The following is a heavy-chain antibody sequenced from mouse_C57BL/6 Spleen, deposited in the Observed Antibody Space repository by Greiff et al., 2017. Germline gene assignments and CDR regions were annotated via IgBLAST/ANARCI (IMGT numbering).Heavy chain of an antibody. CDR3: AKFPYDYDERDY. D-gene: IGHD2-4*01. CDR2: IWRGGST. Sequence: QVQLQQSGPGLVQPSQSLSITCTVSGFSLTSYGVHWVRQSPGKGLEWLGVIWRGGSTDYNAAFMSRLSITKDNSKSQVFFKMNSLQADDTAIYDCAKFPYDYDERDYWGQGTSVTVSS. J-gene: IGHJ4*01. V-gene: IGHV2-5*01. CDR1: GFSLTSYG.